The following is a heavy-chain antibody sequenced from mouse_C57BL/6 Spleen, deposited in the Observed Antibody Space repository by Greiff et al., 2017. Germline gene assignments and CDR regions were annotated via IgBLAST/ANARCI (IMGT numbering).Heavy chain of an antibody. CDR1: GYTFTSYW. CDR2: IHPNSGST. CDR3: ARAAGSDY. V-gene: IGHV1-64*01. Sequence: VQLQQSGAELVKPGASVKLSCKASGYTFTSYWMYWVKQRPGQGLEWIGMIHPNSGSTNYNEKFKSKATLTVDKSYSTAYMQLSSLTSEDSAVYYCARAAGSDYWGQGTTLTVSS. J-gene: IGHJ2*01.